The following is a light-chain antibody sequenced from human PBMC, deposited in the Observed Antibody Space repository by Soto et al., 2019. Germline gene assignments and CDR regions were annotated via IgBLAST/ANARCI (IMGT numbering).Light chain of an antibody. Sequence: QSVLTQPPSASGSPGQSVTIFCTGTSSDVGGYNYVSWYQQHPGKAPKLIIYDVTKRPSGVPDRFSGSKSGHTASLTVSGLRAEDEADYYGSSYAGSNRGLFGTGTKVTV. CDR2: DVT. CDR1: SSDVGGYNY. V-gene: IGLV2-8*01. CDR3: SSYAGSNRGL. J-gene: IGLJ1*01.